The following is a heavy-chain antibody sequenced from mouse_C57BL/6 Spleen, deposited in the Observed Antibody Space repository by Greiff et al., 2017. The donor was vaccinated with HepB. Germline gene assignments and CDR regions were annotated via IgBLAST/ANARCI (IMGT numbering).Heavy chain of an antibody. CDR2: ISYDGSN. CDR3: ARENPDYYGSPWFAY. J-gene: IGHJ3*01. D-gene: IGHD1-1*01. V-gene: IGHV3-6*01. CDR1: GYSITSGYY. Sequence: EVQLQESGPGLVKPSQSLSLTCSVTGYSITSGYYWNWIRQFPGNKLEWMGYISYDGSNNYNPSLKNRISITRDTSKNQFFLKLNSVTTEDTATYYCARENPDYYGSPWFAYWGQGTLVTVSA.